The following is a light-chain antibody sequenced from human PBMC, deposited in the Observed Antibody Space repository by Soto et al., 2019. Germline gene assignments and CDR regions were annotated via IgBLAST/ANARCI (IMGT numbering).Light chain of an antibody. CDR1: SRVDRNYDL. CDR2: EGS. J-gene: IGLJ1*01. Sequence: SLLAQTSPVSWTPGQMITIPYPGTSRVDRNYDLVSWYQQLPGKAPKFILYEGSKRPSGVSNRFSGSKSGNTASLTISGLQAEDEADYYCCSYAGSSTYVFGTGTKVTVL. CDR3: CSYAGSSTYV. V-gene: IGLV2-23*01.